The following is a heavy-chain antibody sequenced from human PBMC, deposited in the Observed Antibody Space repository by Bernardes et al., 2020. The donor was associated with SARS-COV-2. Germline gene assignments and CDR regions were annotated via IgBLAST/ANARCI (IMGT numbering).Heavy chain of an antibody. CDR3: ARDSSNIVVVPPVHTGDSNRFAP. CDR1: GFIFSDYY. V-gene: IGHV3-11*05. CDR2: ISGSSSNT. J-gene: IGHJ5*02. D-gene: IGHD2-2*01. Sequence: VGSLRLSCAASGFIFSDYYMSWMRQAPGKGLEWVSFISGSSSNTKYADSVKGRFTISRDNAKNSLYLQMNSLGVEDTAVYYCARDSSNIVVVPPVHTGDSNRFAPWGQGTLVTVSS.